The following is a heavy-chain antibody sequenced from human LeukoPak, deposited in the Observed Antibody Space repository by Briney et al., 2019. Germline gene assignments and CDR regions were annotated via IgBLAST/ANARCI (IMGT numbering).Heavy chain of an antibody. CDR2: ISGSGGST. D-gene: IGHD5-12*01. CDR3: ATAGYHPVL. CDR1: GFTFNSYGHYG. J-gene: IGHJ4*02. V-gene: IGHV3-23*01. Sequence: QPGGSLRLSCAASGFTFNSYGHYGMNWLRQAPGKGLEWVAAISGSGGSTYYADSVKGRFTISRDNSKNTLFLQMISLRAEDTAVYYCATAGYHPVLGGQGTLVAVSS.